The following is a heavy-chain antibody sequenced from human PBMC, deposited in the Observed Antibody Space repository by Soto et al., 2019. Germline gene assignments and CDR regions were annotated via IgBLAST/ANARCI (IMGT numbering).Heavy chain of an antibody. D-gene: IGHD2-21*01. CDR3: ARYLIIPRAFDI. J-gene: IGHJ3*02. CDR1: GFTFSTYS. CDR2: ISSSSSVI. Sequence: HPGGSLRLSCSVSGFTFSTYSMAWIRQAPGKGLEWLSYISSSSSVIYYADSVKGRITVSRDNGKNALILQMHSLRADDTAVYYCARYLIIPRAFDIWGQGTAVTVS. V-gene: IGHV3-48*04.